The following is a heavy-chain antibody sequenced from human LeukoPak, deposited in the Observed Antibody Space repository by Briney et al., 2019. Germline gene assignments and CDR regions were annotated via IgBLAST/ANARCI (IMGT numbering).Heavy chain of an antibody. Sequence: GGSLRLSCAASGFTFSDYYMSWIRQAPGKGLEWVSYISSSGSTIYYADSVKGRFTISRDNAKNSLYLQMNSLRAEDTAVYYCARARRPTHYYYYGMDAWGQGTTVTVSS. CDR1: GFTFSDYY. V-gene: IGHV3-11*01. J-gene: IGHJ6*02. CDR2: ISSSGSTI. CDR3: ARARRPTHYYYYGMDA.